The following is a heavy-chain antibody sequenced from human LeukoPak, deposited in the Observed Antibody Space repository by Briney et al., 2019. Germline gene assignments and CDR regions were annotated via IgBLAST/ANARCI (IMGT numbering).Heavy chain of an antibody. CDR1: GFTFSDYY. J-gene: IGHJ5*02. Sequence: PGGSLRLSCAASGFTFSDYYMSWIRQAPGKGLEWVSYISSSGSTIYYADSVKGRFTISRDNAKNPLYLQMNSLRAEDTAVYYCARDVAVLRFLEWLNSFDPWGQGTLVTVSS. D-gene: IGHD3-3*01. CDR2: ISSSGSTI. CDR3: ARDVAVLRFLEWLNSFDP. V-gene: IGHV3-11*04.